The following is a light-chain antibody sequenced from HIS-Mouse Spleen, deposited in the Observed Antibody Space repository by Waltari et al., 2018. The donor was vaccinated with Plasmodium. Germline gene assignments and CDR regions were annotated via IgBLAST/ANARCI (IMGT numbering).Light chain of an antibody. CDR3: CSYAGSYTFV. Sequence: QSALTQPHSVSGSPGQSVTISCTGTSSDVGGYNYVSWYQQHPGKAPKLMFYDFSKRPSGVLDRFSGSKSGNTASLTISGLQAEEEADYYCCSYAGSYTFVFGTGTKVTVL. V-gene: IGLV2-11*01. CDR2: DFS. CDR1: SSDVGGYNY. J-gene: IGLJ1*01.